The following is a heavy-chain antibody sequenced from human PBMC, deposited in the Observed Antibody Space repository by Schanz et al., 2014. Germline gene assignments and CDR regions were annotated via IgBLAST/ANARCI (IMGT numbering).Heavy chain of an antibody. D-gene: IGHD6-25*01. CDR3: ARAQRRTIGRPFGP. Sequence: QVQLVQSGAELRKPGTSVQVSCKTSGYTFSNDDINWVRQAIGQGPEWMGWMQPDSGKTHYAEKFKGSVAMTRDVSIGTTYMELSSLASEDTAVYYCARAQRRTIGRPFGPWGQGTLVTVSS. CDR2: MQPDSGKT. J-gene: IGHJ5*02. V-gene: IGHV1-8*01. CDR1: GYTFSNDD.